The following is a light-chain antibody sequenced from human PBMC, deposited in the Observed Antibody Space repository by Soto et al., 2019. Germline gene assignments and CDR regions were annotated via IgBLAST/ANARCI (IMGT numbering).Light chain of an antibody. J-gene: IGLJ1*01. Sequence: SALTQPASVSGSPGQSITISCTGTSSDVGGYNYVSWYQQHPGKAPKLMIYEVSNRPSGVSIRFSGSKSGNTASLTISGLQAEDEADYYCSSYTSSTSLDVFGTGTKVT. V-gene: IGLV2-14*01. CDR3: SSYTSSTSLDV. CDR2: EVS. CDR1: SSDVGGYNY.